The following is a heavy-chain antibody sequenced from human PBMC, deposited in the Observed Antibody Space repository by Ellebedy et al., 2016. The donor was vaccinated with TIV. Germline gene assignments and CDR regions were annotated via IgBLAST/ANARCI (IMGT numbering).Heavy chain of an antibody. CDR2: INSHSTTI. Sequence: GESLKISXAASGFTFSSYSVNWVRQSPGKGLECLSYINSHSTTIYYADSVKGRFTISRDNAKNSLYLQMNSLRAEDTAVYYCARDDGGYSSGWSAYWGQGILVTVSS. CDR1: GFTFSSYS. CDR3: ARDDGGYSSGWSAY. J-gene: IGHJ4*02. D-gene: IGHD6-19*01. V-gene: IGHV3-48*01.